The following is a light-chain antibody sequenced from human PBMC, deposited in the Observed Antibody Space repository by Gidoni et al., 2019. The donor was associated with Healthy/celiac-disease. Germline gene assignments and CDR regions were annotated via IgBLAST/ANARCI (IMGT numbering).Light chain of an antibody. Sequence: QSALTQPASVSGSPGQSITISCTGTASDVGNYNYVSWYQQPPGKAPKLMIYDVSNRPSGVSNRFSGSKSGNTASLTISGLQAEDEADYYCSSYTSTYTGVFGGGTKLTVV. V-gene: IGLV2-14*01. J-gene: IGLJ3*02. CDR2: DVS. CDR1: ASDVGNYNY. CDR3: SSYTSTYTGV.